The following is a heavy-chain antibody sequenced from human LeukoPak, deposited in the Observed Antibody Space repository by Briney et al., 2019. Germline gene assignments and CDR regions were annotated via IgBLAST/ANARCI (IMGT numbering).Heavy chain of an antibody. CDR1: GFTFSSYW. J-gene: IGHJ5*02. V-gene: IGHV3-74*01. D-gene: IGHD2-15*01. CDR2: INSDGSST. CDR3: ARDRYCSGGSCYGGEGWFDP. Sequence: GGSLRLSCAASGFTFSSYWRHWVRQAPGKGLVWVSRINSDGSSTSYADSVKGRFTISRDNAKNTLYLQMNSLRAEDTAVYYCARDRYCSGGSCYGGEGWFDPWGQGTLVTVSS.